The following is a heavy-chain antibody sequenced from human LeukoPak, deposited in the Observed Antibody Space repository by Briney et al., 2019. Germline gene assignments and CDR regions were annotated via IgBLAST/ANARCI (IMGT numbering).Heavy chain of an antibody. D-gene: IGHD3-22*01. CDR2: ISGSGGST. Sequence: GGSLRLSCAASGFTFSNYLMHWVRQAPGKGLEWVSAISGSGGSTYYADSVKGRFTISRDNSKNTLYLQMNSLRAEDTAVYYCTTYDSSGYYYSPFDCGGQGTLVTVSS. CDR3: TTYDSSGYYYSPFDC. J-gene: IGHJ4*02. CDR1: GFTFSNYL. V-gene: IGHV3-23*01.